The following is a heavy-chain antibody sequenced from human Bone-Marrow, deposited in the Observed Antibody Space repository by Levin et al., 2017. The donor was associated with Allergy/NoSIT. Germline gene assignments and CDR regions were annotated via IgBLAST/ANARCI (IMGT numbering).Heavy chain of an antibody. CDR1: GYTFTSYA. J-gene: IGHJ4*02. Sequence: ASVKVSCKASGYTFTSYAMHWVRQAPGQRLEWMGWINAGNGNTKYSQKFQGRVTITRDTSASTAYMELSSLRSEDTAVYYCARGRSYQTGVTTIEYYFDYWGQGTLVTVSS. D-gene: IGHD2-2*01. V-gene: IGHV1-3*01. CDR2: INAGNGNT. CDR3: ARGRSYQTGVTTIEYYFDY.